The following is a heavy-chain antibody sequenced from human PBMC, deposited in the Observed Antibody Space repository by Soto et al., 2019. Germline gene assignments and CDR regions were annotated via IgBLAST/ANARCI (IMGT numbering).Heavy chain of an antibody. D-gene: IGHD3-9*01. Sequence: ASVKVSCKASGGTFSSYAISWVRQAPGQGLEWMGGIIPIFGTANYAQKFQGRVTITADKSTSTAYMELSSLRSEDTAVYYCAIFSLRYIAAPTGFDPWGQGTKVTVYS. V-gene: IGHV1-69*06. CDR2: IIPIFGTA. CDR1: GGTFSSYA. CDR3: AIFSLRYIAAPTGFDP. J-gene: IGHJ5*01.